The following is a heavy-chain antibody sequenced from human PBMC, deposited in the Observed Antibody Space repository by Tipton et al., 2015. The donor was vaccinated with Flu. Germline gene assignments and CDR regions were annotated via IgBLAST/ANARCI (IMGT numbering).Heavy chain of an antibody. Sequence: QLVQSGPEVKKPGASVKVSCKASGYTFTGYYMHWVRQAPGQGLEWMGRINPNSGGTNYAQKFQGRVTMTRDTSISTAYMELSRLRSDDTAVYYCAREVLWDAEYFQHWGQGTLVTVSS. J-gene: IGHJ1*01. CDR1: GYTFTGYY. D-gene: IGHD3-10*01. CDR2: INPNSGGT. CDR3: AREVLWDAEYFQH. V-gene: IGHV1-2*06.